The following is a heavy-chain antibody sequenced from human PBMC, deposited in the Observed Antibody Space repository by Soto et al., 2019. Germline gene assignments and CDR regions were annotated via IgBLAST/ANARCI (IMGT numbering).Heavy chain of an antibody. CDR2: IIPIFGTA. Sequence: QVQLVQSGAEVQKPGSSVKVSCKASGGTFSSYAISWVRQAPGQGLEWMGGIIPIFGTANYAQKFQGRVTITADEYTSTAYMELSSLRSEDTAVYYCARARADYYYDSSGYQEYYFDYWGQGTLVTVSS. D-gene: IGHD3-22*01. J-gene: IGHJ4*02. CDR1: GGTFSSYA. V-gene: IGHV1-69*01. CDR3: ARARADYYYDSSGYQEYYFDY.